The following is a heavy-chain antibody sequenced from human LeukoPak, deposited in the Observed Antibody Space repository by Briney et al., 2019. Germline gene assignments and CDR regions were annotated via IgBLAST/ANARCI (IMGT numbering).Heavy chain of an antibody. V-gene: IGHV3-30*02. J-gene: IGHJ5*02. CDR3: VKDGYCSSASCYAGHWFDA. Sequence: GGSLRLSCIASGFIFTNYGMHWVRQAPGKGLDWVAFLRFDESDKNYADSVKGRFTVSRDNSKNTVYLQMSSLRPDDTAVYYCVKDGYCSSASCYAGHWFDAWGRGTLVTVSS. CDR1: GFIFTNYG. CDR2: LRFDESDK. D-gene: IGHD2-2*03.